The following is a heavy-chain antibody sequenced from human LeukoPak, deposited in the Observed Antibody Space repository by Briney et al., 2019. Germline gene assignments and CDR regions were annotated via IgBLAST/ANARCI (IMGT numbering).Heavy chain of an antibody. CDR3: VRREYDSSGYSYYFDY. CDR1: GFTFSSYA. V-gene: IGHV3-23*01. D-gene: IGHD3-22*01. J-gene: IGHJ4*02. CDR2: ISGSGGST. Sequence: PRGSLRLSCAASGFTFSSYAMNWVRQAPGKGLQWVSAISGSGGSTYYADSVKGRFTISRDNSKNTLYLQMNSLRAEDTAVYYCVRREYDSSGYSYYFDYWGQGTLVTVSS.